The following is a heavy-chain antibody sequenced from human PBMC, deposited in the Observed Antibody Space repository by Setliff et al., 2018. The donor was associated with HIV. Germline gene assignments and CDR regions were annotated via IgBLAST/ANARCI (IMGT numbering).Heavy chain of an antibody. Sequence: PGGSLRLSCAASGFTFSNYWMSWVRQTPGKGLEWVANIKPDGSEKYYVDSVKGRFTISRDNAKNMLYLQMNSLSADDTAVYYCVRDPGGIFDAFDVWGQGTMVTVSS. CDR2: IKPDGSEK. CDR1: GFTFSNYW. CDR3: VRDPGGIFDAFDV. V-gene: IGHV3-7*01. D-gene: IGHD3-3*01. J-gene: IGHJ3*01.